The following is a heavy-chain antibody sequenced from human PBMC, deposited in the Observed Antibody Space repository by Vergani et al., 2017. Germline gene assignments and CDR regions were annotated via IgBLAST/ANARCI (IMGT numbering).Heavy chain of an antibody. CDR2: ISYSGST. Sequence: QVQLQESGPGLVKPSETLSLTCTVSGGSISSYHWSCIRQPPGKGREWIGDISYSGSTNYNPSRKSRVTISVDTSKNQFSLKRSSVTAADTAVYYCARDVCWGIFDYWGQGTLVTVSS. CDR1: GGSISSYH. D-gene: IGHD3-16*01. CDR3: ARDVCWGIFDY. V-gene: IGHV4-59*01. J-gene: IGHJ4*02.